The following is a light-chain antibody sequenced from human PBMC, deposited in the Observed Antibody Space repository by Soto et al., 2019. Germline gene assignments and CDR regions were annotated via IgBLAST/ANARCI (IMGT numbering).Light chain of an antibody. CDR3: QADDSINVV. CDR1: SGSIASTY. J-gene: IGLJ2*01. CDR2: EDN. Sequence: NFMLTQPHSVSESPGKTVTISCTRSSGSIASTYVQWYPQRPGSAPTTVISEDNQRPSGVPDRFAGSIDSSSSSASLSISGLKTEDEADYYCQADDSINVVFRGGTKVTVL. V-gene: IGLV6-57*04.